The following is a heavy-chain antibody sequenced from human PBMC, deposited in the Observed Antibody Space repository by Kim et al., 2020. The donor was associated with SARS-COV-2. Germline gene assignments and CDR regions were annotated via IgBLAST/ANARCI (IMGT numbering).Heavy chain of an antibody. CDR3: ARDSSPLWPGWSYSHFDY. CDR1: GYTFTSYA. J-gene: IGHJ4*02. CDR2: INAGNGNT. D-gene: IGHD1-26*01. Sequence: ASVKVSCKASGYTFTSYAMHWVRQAPGQRLEWMGWINAGNGNTKYSQKFQGRVTITRDTSASTAYMELSSLRSEDTAVYYCARDSSPLWPGWSYSHFDYWGQGTLVTVSS. V-gene: IGHV1-3*01.